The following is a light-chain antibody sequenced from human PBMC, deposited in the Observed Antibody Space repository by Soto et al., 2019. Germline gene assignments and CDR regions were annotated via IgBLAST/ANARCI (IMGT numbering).Light chain of an antibody. CDR2: DTS. Sequence: EIVLTQSPGTLSLSPGDRGTLSCRASQSVRSSYLAWYQQKPGQAPRLLIYDTSSRATGIPDRFSGSGSGTDFTLAISRLEPEDFAMYYCQQCGSSPSFGQGTKVELK. CDR1: QSVRSSY. V-gene: IGKV3-20*01. CDR3: QQCGSSPS. J-gene: IGKJ1*01.